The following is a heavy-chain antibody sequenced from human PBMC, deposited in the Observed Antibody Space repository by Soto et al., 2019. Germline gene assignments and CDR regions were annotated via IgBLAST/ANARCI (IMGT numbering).Heavy chain of an antibody. CDR2: INAYNGNT. V-gene: IGHV1-18*01. J-gene: IGHJ6*02. Sequence: ASVKVSCKASGYTFTSYGISWVRQAPGQGLEWMGWINAYNGNTNYAQKLQGRVTMTTDTSTSTAYMELRSLRSDDTAVYYCARGSSSWFGELQDYYYYGMDVWGQGTTVTVSS. D-gene: IGHD3-10*01. CDR3: ARGSSSWFGELQDYYYYGMDV. CDR1: GYTFTSYG.